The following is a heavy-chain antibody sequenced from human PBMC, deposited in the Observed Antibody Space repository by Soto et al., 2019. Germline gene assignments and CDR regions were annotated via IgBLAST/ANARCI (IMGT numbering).Heavy chain of an antibody. J-gene: IGHJ4*02. CDR2: MNPDGSTT. CDR3: AKRRAGYGSGSDTFYFDF. Sequence: GGSLRLSCVVSGFTFSSSWMHWVRQGPGKGLVWVSRMNPDGSTTYYADSVRGRFTISRDNSKNTLFLQMSSLRAEDTALYYCAKRRAGYGSGSDTFYFDFWGQGTLVTVSS. CDR1: GFTFSSSW. V-gene: IGHV3-74*01. D-gene: IGHD3-10*01.